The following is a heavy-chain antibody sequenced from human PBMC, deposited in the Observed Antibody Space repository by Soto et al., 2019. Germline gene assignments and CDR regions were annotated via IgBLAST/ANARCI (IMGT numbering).Heavy chain of an antibody. CDR3: AHTRITRGFFQH. CDR2: ICWDDDK. Sequence: QITLKESGPTLVKPTQTLTLTCTFSGFSLSTSGVGVGWIRQPPGKALEWLALICWDDDKRYSPFMKSRLTFTKNTSQNQVVLTMNNMDPVDTATYYCAHTRITRGFFQHWGQGTLVTVSS. CDR1: GFSLSTSGVG. V-gene: IGHV2-5*02. D-gene: IGHD1-26*01. J-gene: IGHJ1*01.